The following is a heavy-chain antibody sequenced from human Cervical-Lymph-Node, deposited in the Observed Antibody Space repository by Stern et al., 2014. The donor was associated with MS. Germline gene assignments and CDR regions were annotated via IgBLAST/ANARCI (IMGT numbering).Heavy chain of an antibody. J-gene: IGHJ4*02. CDR3: ARGLPSF. CDR2: ISSNGSTI. Sequence: VQLVESGGDFVKPGGSLRLSWAASGFNFSAYYMNWIRQAPGKGLEWLSYISSNGSTIYYADSVKGRFIISRDNAKQSLYLQMNSLRAEDTAVYYCARGLPSFWGQGTLVTVSP. D-gene: IGHD1-26*01. CDR1: GFNFSAYY. V-gene: IGHV3-11*01.